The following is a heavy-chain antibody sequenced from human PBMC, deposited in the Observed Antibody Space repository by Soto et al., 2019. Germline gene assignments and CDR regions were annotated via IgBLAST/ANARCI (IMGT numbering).Heavy chain of an antibody. CDR2: ISYDGSNK. CDR1: GFTFSSYA. V-gene: IGHV3-30-3*01. CDR3: ARVGVERELHTSDGMDV. Sequence: GGSLRLSCAASGFTFSSYAMHWVRQAPGKGLEWVAVISYDGSNKYYADSVKGRFTISRDNSKNTLYLQMNSLRAEDTAVYYCARVGVERELHTSDGMDVWRQGTTVTVSS. J-gene: IGHJ6*01. D-gene: IGHD1-26*01.